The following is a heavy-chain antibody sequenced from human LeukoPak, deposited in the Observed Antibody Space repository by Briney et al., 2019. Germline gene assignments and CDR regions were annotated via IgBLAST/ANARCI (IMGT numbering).Heavy chain of an antibody. CDR1: GGTFSSYA. CDR3: ARDRGCSSTSCYWRGNWFDP. Sequence: GASVKVSCKASGGTFSSYAISWVRQAPGQGLEWMGGIIPIFGTANYARKFQGRVTITTDESTSTAYMELSSLRSEDTAVYYCARDRGCSSTSCYWRGNWFDPWGQGTLVTVSS. D-gene: IGHD2-2*01. V-gene: IGHV1-69*05. J-gene: IGHJ5*02. CDR2: IIPIFGTA.